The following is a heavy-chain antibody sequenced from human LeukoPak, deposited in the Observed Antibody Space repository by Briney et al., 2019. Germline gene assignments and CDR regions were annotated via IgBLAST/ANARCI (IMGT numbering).Heavy chain of an antibody. J-gene: IGHJ6*02. CDR3: ARDLRITMVRGVSHGMDV. Sequence: PSETLSLTCIVSGGSISSYYWNWIRQPPGKGLEWIGYIYYSGSTKYNPSLKSRVTISVDTSKNQFSLKVRSVTTADTAVYYCARDLRITMVRGVSHGMDVWGQGTTVTVSS. V-gene: IGHV4-59*01. CDR1: GGSISSYY. D-gene: IGHD3-10*01. CDR2: IYYSGST.